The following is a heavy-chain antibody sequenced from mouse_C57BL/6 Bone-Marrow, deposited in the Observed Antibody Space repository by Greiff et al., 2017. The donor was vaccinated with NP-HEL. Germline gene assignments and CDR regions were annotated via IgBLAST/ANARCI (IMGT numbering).Heavy chain of an antibody. J-gene: IGHJ4*01. CDR1: GYTFTSYW. CDR2: IYPGSGST. Sequence: VQLQESGAELVKPGASVKMSCKASGYTFTSYWITWVKQRPGQGLEWIGDIYPGSGSTNYNEKFKSKATLTVDTSSSTAYMQLSSLTSEDSAVYYCAREIYYDYPSIGMDYWGQGTSVTVSS. CDR3: AREIYYDYPSIGMDY. V-gene: IGHV1-55*01. D-gene: IGHD2-4*01.